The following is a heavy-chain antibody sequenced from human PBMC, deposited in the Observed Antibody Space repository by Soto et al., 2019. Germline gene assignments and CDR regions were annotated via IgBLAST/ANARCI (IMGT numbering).Heavy chain of an antibody. V-gene: IGHV4-30-4*01. CDR1: GGSISSGDYY. D-gene: IGHD2-2*01. J-gene: IGHJ5*02. CDR2: IYYSGST. Sequence: QVQLQESGPGLVKPSQTLSLTCTVSGGSISSGDYYWSWIRQPPGKGLEWIGYIYYSGSTYYNPSLKSRVTISVDTSKNQFSLKLSSVTAADTAVYYCARGHQLLSPHAPPPLNNWFDPWGQGTLVTVSS. CDR3: ARGHQLLSPHAPPPLNNWFDP.